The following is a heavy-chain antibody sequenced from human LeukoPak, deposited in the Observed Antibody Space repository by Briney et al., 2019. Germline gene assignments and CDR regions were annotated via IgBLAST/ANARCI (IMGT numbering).Heavy chain of an antibody. V-gene: IGHV3-48*01. J-gene: IGHJ4*02. CDR3: ARDKYSSSPDY. Sequence: GGSLRLSCAASGFTFSSYSMNWVRQAPGKGLEWVSYISSSSSTIYYADSVKGRFTISRDNAENSLYLQMNSLRAEDTAVYYCARDKYSSSPDYWGQGTLVTVSS. CDR1: GFTFSSYS. D-gene: IGHD6-6*01. CDR2: ISSSSSTI.